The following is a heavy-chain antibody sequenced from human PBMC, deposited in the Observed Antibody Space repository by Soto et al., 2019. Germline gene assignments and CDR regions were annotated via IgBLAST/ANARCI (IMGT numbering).Heavy chain of an antibody. CDR1: GYTFTSYY. D-gene: IGHD1-26*01. CDR2: INPSGGST. J-gene: IGHJ4*02. Sequence: ASVKVSCKASGYTFTSYYMHWVRQAPGQGLEWMGIINPSGGSTSYAQKFQGRVTMTRDTSTSTVYMELSSLRSEDTAVYYCARDGTLFESNSYYFLYWGQGTLVTVSS. V-gene: IGHV1-46*01. CDR3: ARDGTLFESNSYYFLY.